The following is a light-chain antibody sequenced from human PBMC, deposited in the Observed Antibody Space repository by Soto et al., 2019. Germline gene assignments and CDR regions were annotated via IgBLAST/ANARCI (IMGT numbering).Light chain of an antibody. CDR1: SSDVGSYNL. CDR3: SSYAGSSTLFV. Sequence: SELTRAAYVSRSPGQSITISCTGTSSDVGSYNLVSWYQQHPGKVPKLIIYQGGQRPSGVSSRFSGSKSGNTASLTISGLQAEDEAEYFCSSYAGSSTLFVFGTGTKVTVL. V-gene: IGLV2-23*01. J-gene: IGLJ1*01. CDR2: QGG.